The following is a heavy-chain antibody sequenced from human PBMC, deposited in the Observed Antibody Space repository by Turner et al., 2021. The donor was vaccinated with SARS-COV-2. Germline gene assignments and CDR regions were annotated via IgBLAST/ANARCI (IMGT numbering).Heavy chain of an antibody. CDR1: GGSISSSSYY. J-gene: IGHJ1*01. D-gene: IGHD2-21*02. V-gene: IGHV4-39*02. Sequence: QLQLQESGPGLVKPSETLSLTCTVSGGSISSSSYYWGWIRQPPGKGLEGIGCIYYSGSTYHNPNRKSRVTIYAATPQNQLPLKLSSVTAADTAEYYCVRDGGDHSRYFQHWGQGTMVTVSS. CDR3: VRDGGDHSRYFQH. CDR2: IYYSGST.